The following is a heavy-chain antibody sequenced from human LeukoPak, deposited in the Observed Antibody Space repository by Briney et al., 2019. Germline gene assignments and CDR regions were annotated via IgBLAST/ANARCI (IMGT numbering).Heavy chain of an antibody. CDR2: IKRKSDGGTT. Sequence: PGGSLRLSCAASGLTFSNAWMSWVRQAPGKGLEWVGRIKRKSDGGTTDYAAPVKGRVTISRDDSKNTLYLQMNSLKSEDTAVYYCTTELDIRPNHYWGQGTLVTVSS. CDR3: TTELDIRPNHY. CDR1: GLTFSNAW. D-gene: IGHD3-22*01. J-gene: IGHJ4*02. V-gene: IGHV3-15*01.